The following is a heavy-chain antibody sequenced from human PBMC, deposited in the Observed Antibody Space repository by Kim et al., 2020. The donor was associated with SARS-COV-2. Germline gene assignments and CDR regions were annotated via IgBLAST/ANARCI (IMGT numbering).Heavy chain of an antibody. D-gene: IGHD6-13*01. CDR2: T. Sequence: TNYAQKFQGRVTMTRDTSISTAYMELRRLRSDDTAVYYCARFRQQLPFDYWGQGTLVTVSS. J-gene: IGHJ4*02. V-gene: IGHV1-2*02. CDR3: ARFRQQLPFDY.